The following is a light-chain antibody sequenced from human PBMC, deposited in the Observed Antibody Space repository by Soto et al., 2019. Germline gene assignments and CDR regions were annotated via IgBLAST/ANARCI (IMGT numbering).Light chain of an antibody. Sequence: QSVLTQPPSASGSPGQSVTISCTGTSSDVGGYNYVSWYQQHPGKAPKLMIYEVSKRPSGVPDRFSGSKSGNTASLTVSGLQAEDEADCYCSSYAGSNHYVFGTGTRSPS. CDR3: SSYAGSNHYV. V-gene: IGLV2-8*01. CDR1: SSDVGGYNY. CDR2: EVS. J-gene: IGLJ1*01.